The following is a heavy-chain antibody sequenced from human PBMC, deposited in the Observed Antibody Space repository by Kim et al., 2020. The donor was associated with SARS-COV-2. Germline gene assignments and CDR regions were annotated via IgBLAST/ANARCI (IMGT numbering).Heavy chain of an antibody. Sequence: RTSYNPSLKSRVTISVDTSKNPFSLKLSSVTAADTAVYYCARTIQGFMDVWGQGTTVTVSS. J-gene: IGHJ6*02. V-gene: IGHV4-31*02. CDR2: RT. D-gene: IGHD5-18*01. CDR3: ARTIQGFMDV.